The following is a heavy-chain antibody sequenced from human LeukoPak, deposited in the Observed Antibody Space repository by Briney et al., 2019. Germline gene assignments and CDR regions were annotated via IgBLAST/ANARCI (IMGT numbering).Heavy chain of an antibody. CDR1: GGSIRGSSDY. V-gene: IGHV4-39*01. D-gene: IGHD1-26*01. CDR3: VRNESVLGTTGLNDFFDD. J-gene: IGHJ4*02. CDR2: VYYSGST. Sequence: SETLSLTCTVSGGSIRGSSDYWGWIRQSPGKGLEWIGSVYYSGSTYYNPFLKSRVSISVDTSKNQFHLRLTSVTAADTAVYYCVRNESVLGTTGLNDFFDDWGQGTLVTVSS.